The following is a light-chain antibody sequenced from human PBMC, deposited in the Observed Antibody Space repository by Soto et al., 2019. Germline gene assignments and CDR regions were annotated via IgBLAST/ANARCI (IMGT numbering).Light chain of an antibody. CDR2: EGS. J-gene: IGLJ1*01. CDR3: AAWDDSLSGEV. V-gene: IGLV2-14*02. Sequence: QSVLTQPASVSGSPGQSITISCTGTSSDVGNYNLVSWYQQHPGKAPKLMIYEGSKRPSGVSNRFSGSKSGNTASLAISGLRSEDEADYYCAAWDDSLSGEVFGTGTKVTVL. CDR1: SSDVGNYNL.